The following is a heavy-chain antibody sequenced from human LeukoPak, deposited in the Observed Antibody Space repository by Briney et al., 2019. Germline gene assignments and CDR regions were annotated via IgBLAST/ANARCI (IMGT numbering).Heavy chain of an antibody. CDR1: GFTFSDHY. J-gene: IGHJ3*02. CDR3: ARSPESGGNVFDI. D-gene: IGHD3-16*01. Sequence: GGSLRLSCAATGFTFSDHYIDWVRQAPGKGLEWVGRSRNKANGYTTEYAASVKGRFTISRDDSKNSVYLQMNSLKTEDTAVYYCARSPESGGNVFDIWGQGTMVTVCS. CDR2: SRNKANGYTT. V-gene: IGHV3-72*01.